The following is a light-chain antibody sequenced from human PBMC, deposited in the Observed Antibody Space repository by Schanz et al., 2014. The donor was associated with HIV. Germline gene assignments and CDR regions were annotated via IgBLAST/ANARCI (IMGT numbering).Light chain of an antibody. CDR2: NTF. Sequence: QSVLTQPPSASGTPGQRVTISCSGSSSNFRSNAVNWYQHPPGTAPRLVIYNTFHRPSGVPDRFSGSQSGTSASLAISGLQSEDESDFFCATWDDSLDGWVFGGGTKLTVL. CDR1: SSNFRSNA. J-gene: IGLJ3*02. CDR3: ATWDDSLDGWV. V-gene: IGLV1-44*01.